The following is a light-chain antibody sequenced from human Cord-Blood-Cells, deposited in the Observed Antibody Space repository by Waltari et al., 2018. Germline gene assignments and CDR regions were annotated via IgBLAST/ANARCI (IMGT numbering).Light chain of an antibody. CDR1: SSDVGGYNY. CDR3: SSYTSSSTLV. Sequence: QSALTQPASVSGSPGQSITISCTATSSDVGGYNYVSWYQQHPGKAPILMIYDVSNRPSGVSNRFSGSKSGNTASLTISGLQAEDEADYYCSSYTSSSTLVFGGGTKLTVL. CDR2: DVS. V-gene: IGLV2-14*01. J-gene: IGLJ2*01.